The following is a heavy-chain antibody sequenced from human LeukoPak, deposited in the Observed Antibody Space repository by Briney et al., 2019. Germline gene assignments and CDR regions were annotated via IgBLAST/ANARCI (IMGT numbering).Heavy chain of an antibody. D-gene: IGHD6-13*01. Sequence: PGGSLRLSCAASGFTFSSYSMNGVRQAPGKGLEWVSSMSRSRSYIYYADSVKGRFTISRDNAKNSLYVKMNSLRAEDTAVYYCARDLRDSSSWYWYYYYMDVWGKGTTVTVSS. CDR2: MSRSRSYI. J-gene: IGHJ6*03. CDR3: ARDLRDSSSWYWYYYYMDV. V-gene: IGHV3-21*01. CDR1: GFTFSSYS.